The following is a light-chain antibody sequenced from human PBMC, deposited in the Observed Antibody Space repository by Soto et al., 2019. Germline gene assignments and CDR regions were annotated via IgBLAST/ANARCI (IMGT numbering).Light chain of an antibody. CDR1: QSVSSSY. CDR3: QQYGSSPFT. CDR2: GAS. V-gene: IGKV3-20*01. J-gene: IGKJ3*01. Sequence: ESVLTQSPGTLSMSPGERATLSCRASQSVSSSYSAWYQQKPGQAPRLLIYGASSRATGIPHRFSGSGSGTDFTLTISRLEPEDFAVYYCQQYGSSPFTFGPGTKVDIK.